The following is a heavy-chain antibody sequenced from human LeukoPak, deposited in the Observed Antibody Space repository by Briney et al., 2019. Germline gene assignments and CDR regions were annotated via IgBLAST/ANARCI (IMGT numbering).Heavy chain of an antibody. Sequence: SETLSLTCTVSGGSISGYYWSWVRQPAGKGLEWIGRIYTSGSTNYNPSLTSRVTMSVDTSKNQFSLKLSSVTAAETAVYYCARVRPYYYDSSGNYFDYWGQGNLVTVSS. CDR1: GGSISGYY. CDR2: IYTSGST. V-gene: IGHV4-4*07. CDR3: ARVRPYYYDSSGNYFDY. J-gene: IGHJ4*02. D-gene: IGHD3-22*01.